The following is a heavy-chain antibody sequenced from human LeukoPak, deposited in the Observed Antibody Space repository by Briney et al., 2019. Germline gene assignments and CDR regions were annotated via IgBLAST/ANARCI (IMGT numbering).Heavy chain of an antibody. Sequence: ASVKVSCKASGYTFTSYYMHWVRQAPGQGLEWMGIINPSGGSTSYAQKFQGRVTMTRDTSTSTVYVELSSLRSEDTAVYYCARDRHSSGYYYGMDVWGQGTTVTVSS. CDR2: INPSGGST. CDR3: ARDRHSSGYYYGMDV. J-gene: IGHJ6*02. CDR1: GYTFTSYY. D-gene: IGHD6-19*01. V-gene: IGHV1-46*01.